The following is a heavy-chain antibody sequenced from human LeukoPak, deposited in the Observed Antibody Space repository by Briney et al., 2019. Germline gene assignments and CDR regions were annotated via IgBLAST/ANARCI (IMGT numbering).Heavy chain of an antibody. CDR3: ARAQSSSSWYYYYYYMDV. CDR1: GYTFTSYD. D-gene: IGHD6-13*01. CDR2: MNPNSGNT. Sequence: GASVKVSCKASGYTFTSYDINWVPQATGQGLEWMGWMNPNSGNTGYAQKFQGRVTITRHTSISTAYMELSSLRSEDTAVYYCARAQSSSSWYYYYYYMDVWGKGTTVTVSS. J-gene: IGHJ6*03. V-gene: IGHV1-8*03.